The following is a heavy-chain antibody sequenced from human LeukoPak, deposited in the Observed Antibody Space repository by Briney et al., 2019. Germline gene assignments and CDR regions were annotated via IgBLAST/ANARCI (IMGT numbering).Heavy chain of an antibody. V-gene: IGHV1-69*05. CDR1: GGSSNSYA. J-gene: IGHJ4*02. CDR2: IIPIFGTT. D-gene: IGHD3-22*01. Sequence: GASVTVSCKASGGSSNSYAISWVRQAPGQGLEWMGGIIPIFGTTNYAQKFQGRVTITTDESSSTVYMQLSSLRSEDTAVYYCAIDDSSGFSDIWGQGTLVTVSS. CDR3: AIDDSSGFSDI.